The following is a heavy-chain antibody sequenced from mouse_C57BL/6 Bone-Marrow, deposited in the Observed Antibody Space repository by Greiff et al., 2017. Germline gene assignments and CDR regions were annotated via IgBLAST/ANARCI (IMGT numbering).Heavy chain of an antibody. J-gene: IGHJ3*01. CDR3: ARRGYGNPFAY. CDR2: ISNGGGST. Sequence: EVQVVESGGGLVQPGGSLKLSCAASGFTFSDYYMYWVRQTPEKRLEWVAYISNGGGSTYYPDTVKGRFTISRDNAKNTLYLQMSRLKSEDTAMYYCARRGYGNPFAYWGQGTLVTVSA. CDR1: GFTFSDYY. V-gene: IGHV5-12*01. D-gene: IGHD2-1*01.